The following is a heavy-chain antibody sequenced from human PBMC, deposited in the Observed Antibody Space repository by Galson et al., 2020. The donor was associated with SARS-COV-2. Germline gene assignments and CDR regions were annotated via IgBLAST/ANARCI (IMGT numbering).Heavy chain of an antibody. V-gene: IGHV3-21*01. CDR3: ARTTVTTEEINFDY. CDR2: ISSSSSYI. Sequence: GGSLRLSCAASGFTFSSYSMNWVRQAPGKGLEWVSSISSSSSYIYYADSVKGRFTISRDNAKNSLYLQMNSLRAEDTAVYYCARTTVTTEEINFDYWGQGTLVTVSS. J-gene: IGHJ4*02. D-gene: IGHD4-17*01. CDR1: GFTFSSYS.